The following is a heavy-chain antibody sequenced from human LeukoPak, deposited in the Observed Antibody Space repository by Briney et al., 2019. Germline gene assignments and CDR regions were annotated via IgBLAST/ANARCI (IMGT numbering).Heavy chain of an antibody. Sequence: GGSLRLSCTASGFTFGDYAMSWFRQAPGKGLEWVGFIRSKAYGGTTEYAASVKGRFTISRDDSKSIAYLQMNSLKTEDTAVYYCTRWGRAGYYYYYYMDVWGKGTTVTVSS. CDR1: GFTFGDYA. CDR2: IRSKAYGGTT. V-gene: IGHV3-49*03. J-gene: IGHJ6*03. D-gene: IGHD7-27*01. CDR3: TRWGRAGYYYYYYMDV.